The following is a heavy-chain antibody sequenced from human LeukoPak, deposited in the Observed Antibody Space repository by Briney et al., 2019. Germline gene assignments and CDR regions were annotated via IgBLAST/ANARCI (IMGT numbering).Heavy chain of an antibody. D-gene: IGHD2-8*01. CDR1: GYTFTSYG. CDR3: AREKGGYAFVYYYYIDV. J-gene: IGHJ6*03. Sequence: GASVKVSCKASGYTFTSYGISWVRQAPGQGLEWMGWISAYNGNTNYAQKLQGRVTMTTDTSTSTAYMELRSLRSDDTAVYYCAREKGGYAFVYYYYIDVWGKGTTVTVSS. V-gene: IGHV1-18*01. CDR2: ISAYNGNT.